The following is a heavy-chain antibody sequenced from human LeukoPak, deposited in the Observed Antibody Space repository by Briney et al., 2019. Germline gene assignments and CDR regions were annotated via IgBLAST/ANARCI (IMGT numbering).Heavy chain of an antibody. Sequence: GGSLRLSCAASGFTFSSYEMNWVRQAPGKGLEWVSYISSSGSTIYYADSVKGRFTISRDNAKNSLYLQMNSLRAEDTAVYYCARDRGRFGELFLIYWGQGTLVTVSS. V-gene: IGHV3-48*03. J-gene: IGHJ4*02. D-gene: IGHD3-10*01. CDR2: ISSSGSTI. CDR3: ARDRGRFGELFLIY. CDR1: GFTFSSYE.